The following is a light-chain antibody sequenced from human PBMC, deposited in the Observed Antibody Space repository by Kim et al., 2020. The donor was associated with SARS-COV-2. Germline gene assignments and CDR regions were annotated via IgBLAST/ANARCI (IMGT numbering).Light chain of an antibody. CDR2: GKN. V-gene: IGLV3-19*01. CDR1: SLRNYY. Sequence: SSELTQDPAVSVALGQTVRITCQGDSLRNYYASWYQQKPGQAPVLVIYGKNNRPSGIPDRFSGSSSGNTASLTITGAQAEDEADYYCNSRDSSDNHVVFG. J-gene: IGLJ2*01. CDR3: NSRDSSDNHVV.